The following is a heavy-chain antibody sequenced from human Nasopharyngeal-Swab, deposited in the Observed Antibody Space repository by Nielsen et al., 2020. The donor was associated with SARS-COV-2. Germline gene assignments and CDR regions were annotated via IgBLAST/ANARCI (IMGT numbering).Heavy chain of an antibody. D-gene: IGHD3-9*01. J-gene: IGHJ4*02. CDR2: SRVKANSYSA. CDR1: GFNLGDYY. Sequence: GESLKISCVASGFNLGDYYMDWVRQAPGKGLEWFGHSRVKANSYSAEYAASVTGRFTFSREESRNLLYLQMNSLTTEDTAVYYCARVGICYNDWCGSYDSWGQGTLVTVSS. V-gene: IGHV3-72*01. CDR3: ARVGICYNDWCGSYDS.